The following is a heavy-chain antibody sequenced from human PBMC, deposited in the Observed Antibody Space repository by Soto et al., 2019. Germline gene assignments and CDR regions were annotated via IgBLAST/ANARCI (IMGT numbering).Heavy chain of an antibody. CDR3: ARDYGHDCSGGSCYFYF. D-gene: IGHD2-15*01. CDR1: GGTFSNYA. J-gene: IGHJ4*02. V-gene: IGHV1-69*13. CDR2: IIPIFGTA. Sequence: SVKVSCKASGGTFSNYAISWVRQAPGQGLEWMGGIIPIFGTANYAQKFQGRVTITADESTNTAHMELSGLRSEDTAVYYCARDYGHDCSGGSCYFYFWGQGTLVTVSS.